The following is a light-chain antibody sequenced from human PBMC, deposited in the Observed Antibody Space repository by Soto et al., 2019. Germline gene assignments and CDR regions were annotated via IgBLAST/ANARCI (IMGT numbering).Light chain of an antibody. V-gene: IGKV2-30*01. CDR2: KVS. CDR3: MQGTRWPPYT. CDR1: QSLAYSDGNTY. Sequence: DVVMTQSPLSLPVTLGQPASISCRSSQSLAYSDGNTYLNWFQQGPGQSPRRLIYKVSNRESGXPXRXXGSVSGTDFTLKIIRVEAEDVGVYYCMQGTRWPPYTFGQGTKLEIK. J-gene: IGKJ2*01.